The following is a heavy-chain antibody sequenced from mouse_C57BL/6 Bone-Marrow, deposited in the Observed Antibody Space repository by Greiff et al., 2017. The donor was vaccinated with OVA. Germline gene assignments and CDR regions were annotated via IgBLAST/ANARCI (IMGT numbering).Heavy chain of an antibody. Sequence: QVQLQQPGAELVKPGASVKLSCKASGYTFTSYWMHWVKQRPGQGLEWIGMIHPNSGSTNYYEKFKSKATLTVDKSTSTAYMQLSSLTSEDSAVYYCAREDYYGSSPYYFDYWGQGTTLTVSS. CDR3: AREDYYGSSPYYFDY. J-gene: IGHJ2*01. D-gene: IGHD1-1*01. CDR1: GYTFTSYW. CDR2: IHPNSGST. V-gene: IGHV1-64*01.